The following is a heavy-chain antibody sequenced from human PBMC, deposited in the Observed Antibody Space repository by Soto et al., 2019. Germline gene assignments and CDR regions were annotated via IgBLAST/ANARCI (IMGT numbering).Heavy chain of an antibody. CDR3: ARGLHIAAAGTGFDY. Sequence: PSQTLSITCAISRDSVSSNSSAWNWIRQSPSRGLEWLGRTYYRSKWYNDYAVSVKRRITINPDTSKNQFSLQLNSVTPEDTAVYYCARGLHIAAAGTGFDYWGQGTLVTVSS. J-gene: IGHJ4*02. D-gene: IGHD6-13*01. CDR1: RDSVSSNSSA. CDR2: TYYRSKWYN. V-gene: IGHV6-1*01.